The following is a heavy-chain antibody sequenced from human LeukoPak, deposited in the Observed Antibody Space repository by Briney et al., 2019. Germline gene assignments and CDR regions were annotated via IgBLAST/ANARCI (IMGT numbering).Heavy chain of an antibody. D-gene: IGHD5-24*01. CDR3: ARSPLESRRDAYNFYFDY. Sequence: SETLSLTCSVSGASIISYHWSWVRKPPGKGLEWIGFFHYSGSTNYNPSLKSRVTISAETSKNQFSLSLTSVTAADTALYYCARSPLESRRDAYNFYFDYWGQGALVTVSS. CDR2: FHYSGST. CDR1: GASIISYH. V-gene: IGHV4-59*08. J-gene: IGHJ4*02.